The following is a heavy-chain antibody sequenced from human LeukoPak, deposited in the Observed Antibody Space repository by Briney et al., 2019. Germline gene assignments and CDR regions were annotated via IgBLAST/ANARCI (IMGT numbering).Heavy chain of an antibody. CDR1: GYTLTELS. CDR2: FDPEDGET. Sequence: ASVKVSCKVSGYTLTELSMHWVRQAPGKGLEWMGGFDPEDGETIYAQKFQGRVTMTEDTSTDTAYMELSSLRSEDTAVYYCATVAQVVPAAIPYNWFDPWGQGTLVTVSS. CDR3: ATVAQVVPAAIPYNWFDP. D-gene: IGHD2-2*02. V-gene: IGHV1-24*01. J-gene: IGHJ5*02.